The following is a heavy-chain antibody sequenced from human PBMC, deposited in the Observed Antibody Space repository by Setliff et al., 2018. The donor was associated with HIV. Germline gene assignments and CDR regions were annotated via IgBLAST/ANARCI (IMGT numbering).Heavy chain of an antibody. CDR1: GGSISNYY. D-gene: IGHD6-13*01. CDR2: IYYSGSP. V-gene: IGHV4-59*01. Sequence: LSLTCTVSGGSISNYYWSWIRQPPGKELEWIGYIYYSGSPNYNPSLKSRVTISVDTSKNQFPLNLSSVTAADTAVYYCARATTTPIAGMLAPPPDYWGQGTLVTVSS. CDR3: ARATTTPIAGMLAPPPDY. J-gene: IGHJ4*02.